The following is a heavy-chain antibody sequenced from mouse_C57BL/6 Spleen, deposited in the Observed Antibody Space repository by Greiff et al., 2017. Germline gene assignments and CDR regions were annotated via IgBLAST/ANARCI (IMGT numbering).Heavy chain of an antibody. V-gene: IGHV1-26*01. CDR2: INPNNGGT. CDR3: ARVGRMGYFDV. CDR1: GYTFTDYY. J-gene: IGHJ1*03. Sequence: VQLQQSGPELVKPGASVKISCKASGYTFTDYYMNWVKQSHGKSLEWIGDINPNNGGTSYNQKFKGKATLTVDKSSSTAYMELRSLTSEDSAVYYCARVGRMGYFDVWGTGTTVTVSS.